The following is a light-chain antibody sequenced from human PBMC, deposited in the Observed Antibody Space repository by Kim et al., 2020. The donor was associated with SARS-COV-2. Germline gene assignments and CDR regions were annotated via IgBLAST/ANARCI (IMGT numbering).Light chain of an antibody. CDR3: QQYGSSLYT. J-gene: IGKJ2*01. CDR1: RSVSRN. CDR2: GAS. Sequence: EVVMTQSPATLSVSPGERATLSCWASRSVSRNLAWYQQKPGQAPRLLIYGASSRATGIPDRFSGSGSGTDFTLTISRLEPEDFAVYYCQQYGSSLYTFGQGTKLEI. V-gene: IGKV3-20*01.